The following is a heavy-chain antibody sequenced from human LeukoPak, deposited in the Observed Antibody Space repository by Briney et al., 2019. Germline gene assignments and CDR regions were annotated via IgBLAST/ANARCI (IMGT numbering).Heavy chain of an antibody. J-gene: IGHJ4*02. CDR1: GFTFSSHA. D-gene: IGHD6-19*01. Sequence: PGRSLRLSCAASGFTFSSHAMSWVRQAPGKGLEWVSSVTDSGGSTYYADSVRGRFTITRDNSKNTLYLQMSGLRAEDTALYYCAKDKPSSGWSFDYWGPGTLVTVSS. V-gene: IGHV3-23*01. CDR2: VTDSGGST. CDR3: AKDKPSSGWSFDY.